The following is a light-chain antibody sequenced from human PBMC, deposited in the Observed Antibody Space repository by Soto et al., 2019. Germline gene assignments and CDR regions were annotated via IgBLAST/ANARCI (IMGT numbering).Light chain of an antibody. CDR2: KVS. V-gene: IGKV2-30*01. J-gene: IGKJ2*01. Sequence: EVVMTQSPLSLPVTLGQPASISCRSSQSLAYIDGNTYLSWFQQRPGQSPRRLIYKVSNPESGVPDRFRGSGSGVDFTLNVSRVEAEDVGVYYGMQGTPWPPYTFGQGTKLEIK. CDR3: MQGTPWPPYT. CDR1: QSLAYIDGNTY.